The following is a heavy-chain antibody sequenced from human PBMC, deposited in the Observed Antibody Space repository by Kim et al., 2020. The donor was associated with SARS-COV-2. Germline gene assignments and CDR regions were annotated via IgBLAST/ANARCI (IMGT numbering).Heavy chain of an antibody. J-gene: IGHJ3*02. V-gene: IGHV3-30-3*01. CDR1: GFTFSSYA. CDR2: ISYDGSNK. CDR3: ARDVGTGVCYTQGTGAGGSSCSSGAFDI. D-gene: IGHD2-8*01. Sequence: GGSLRLSCAASGFTFSSYAMHWVRQAPGKGLEWVAVISYDGSNKYYADSVKGRFTISRDNSKNTLYLQMNSLRAEDTAVYYCARDVGTGVCYTQGTGAGGSSCSSGAFDIWGQGTMVTVSS.